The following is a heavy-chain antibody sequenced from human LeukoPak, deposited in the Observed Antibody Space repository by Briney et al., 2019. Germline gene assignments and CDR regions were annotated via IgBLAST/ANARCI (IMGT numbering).Heavy chain of an antibody. CDR3: ATSILLWFGAFDY. Sequence: ASVKVSCKVSGDTLTELPMHWVRQAPGKGLEWMGGFDPEDGETIYAQKFQGRVSMTEDTSTDTAYMELSSLRSEDTAVYYCATSILLWFGAFDYWGQGTLVTVSS. D-gene: IGHD3-10*01. J-gene: IGHJ4*02. CDR2: FDPEDGET. CDR1: GDTLTELP. V-gene: IGHV1-24*01.